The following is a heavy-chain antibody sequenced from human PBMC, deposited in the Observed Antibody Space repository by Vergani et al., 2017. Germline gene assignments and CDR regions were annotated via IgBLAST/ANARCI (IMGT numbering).Heavy chain of an antibody. CDR3: AKANPRSRGYDYLYYYHAMDV. CDR2: IGASGGST. J-gene: IGHJ6*02. V-gene: IGHV3-23*01. Sequence: EVQLLESGGDLVQPGGSLRLSCAASGFTFNHYAMNWVRQAPGKGLEWVSGIGASGGSTYYAGSVKGRFTISRDSSKNILYLQMNSLSAEDTAVYYCAKANPRSRGYDYLYYYHAMDVWGQGTTVTVSS. CDR1: GFTFNHYA. D-gene: IGHD5-12*01.